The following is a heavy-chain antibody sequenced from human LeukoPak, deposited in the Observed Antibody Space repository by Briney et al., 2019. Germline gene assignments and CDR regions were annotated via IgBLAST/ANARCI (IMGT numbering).Heavy chain of an antibody. D-gene: IGHD6-19*01. J-gene: IGHJ3*02. CDR2: INHSGST. V-gene: IGHV4-34*01. CDR1: GGSFSGYY. CDR3: ARDISSSGWSEDDAFDI. Sequence: PSETLSLTCAVYGGSFSGYYWSWIRQPPGKGLEWIGEINHSGSTNYNPSLKSRVTISVDTSKNQFSLKLSSVTAADTAVYYCARDISSSGWSEDDAFDIWGQGTMVTVSS.